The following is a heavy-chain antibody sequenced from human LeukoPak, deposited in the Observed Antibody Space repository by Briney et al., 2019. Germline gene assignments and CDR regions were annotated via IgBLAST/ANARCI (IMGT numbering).Heavy chain of an antibody. CDR2: IHPGCGST. V-gene: IGHV1-46*01. CDR3: ATTYGSGPH. D-gene: IGHD3-3*01. J-gene: IGHJ4*02. Sequence: ASVKVSCKASGYTFTSHHMHLVRQAPGQGLERMGMIHPGCGSTTHSQKFQGRVTMTKHTSTSTVYMELSSLRSEHTAVYYCATTYGSGPHWGQGTLVTVSS. CDR1: GYTFTSHH.